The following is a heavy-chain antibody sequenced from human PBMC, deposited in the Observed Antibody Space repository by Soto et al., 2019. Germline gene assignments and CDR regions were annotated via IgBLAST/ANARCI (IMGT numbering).Heavy chain of an antibody. CDR3: AATYYYGSGSLWFDP. D-gene: IGHD3-10*01. CDR2: IYYSGST. Sequence: QLQLQESGPGLVKPSETLSLTCTVSGGSISSSSYYWGWIRQPPGQGLEWIGSIYYSGSTYYNPSLKSRFTISEDTSKNQFSLKLSSVTAADTAVYYCAATYYYGSGSLWFDPWGQGTLVTVSS. J-gene: IGHJ5*02. CDR1: GGSISSSSYY. V-gene: IGHV4-39*01.